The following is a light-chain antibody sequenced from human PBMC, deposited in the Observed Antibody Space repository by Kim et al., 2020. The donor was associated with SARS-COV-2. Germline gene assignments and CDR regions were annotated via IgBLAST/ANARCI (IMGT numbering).Light chain of an antibody. J-gene: IGLJ2*01. Sequence: QSALTQPASVSGSPGQSITISCTGTSSDVGGYNYVSWYQQHPGKVPKFMIYDVSKRPSGVSNRFSGSKSGNTASLTISGLQAEDEADYYCSSYTSSNTLVFGGGTKVTVL. CDR1: SSDVGGYNY. CDR3: SSYTSSNTLV. V-gene: IGLV2-14*03. CDR2: DVS.